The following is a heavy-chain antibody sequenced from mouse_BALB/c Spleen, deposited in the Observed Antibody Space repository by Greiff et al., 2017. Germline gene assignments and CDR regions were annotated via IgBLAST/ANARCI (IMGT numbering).Heavy chain of an antibody. J-gene: IGHJ4*01. D-gene: IGHD1-1*01. CDR2: IYPGDGDT. V-gene: IGHV1-87*01. Sequence: QVQLKQSGAELARPGASVKLSCKASGYTFTSYWMQWVKQRPGQGLEWIGAIYPGDGDTRYTQKFKGKATLTADKSSSTAYMQLSSLASEDSAVYYCARAKRIITTEGAMDYWGQGTSVTVSS. CDR1: GYTFTSYW. CDR3: ARAKRIITTEGAMDY.